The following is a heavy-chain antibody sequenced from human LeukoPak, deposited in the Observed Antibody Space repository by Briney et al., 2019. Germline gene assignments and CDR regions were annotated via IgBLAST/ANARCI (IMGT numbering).Heavy chain of an antibody. CDR2: ISSSGSTI. CDR3: ARSFQLSSSYYYYGMDV. CDR1: GLTFSDDW. D-gene: IGHD2-2*01. J-gene: IGHJ6*04. V-gene: IGHV3-48*04. Sequence: GGSLRLSCKTSGLTFSDDWMNWVRQAPGKGLEWVSYISSSGSTIYYADSVKGRFTISGDNAKNSLYLQMNSLRAEDTAVYYCARSFQLSSSYYYYGMDVWGKGTTVTVSS.